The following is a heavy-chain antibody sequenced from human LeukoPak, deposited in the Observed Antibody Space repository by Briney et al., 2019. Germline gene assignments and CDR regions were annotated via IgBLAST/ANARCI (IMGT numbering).Heavy chain of an antibody. J-gene: IGHJ4*02. D-gene: IGHD4-17*01. Sequence: GGSLILSCAASGFTFSSYWMSWVRQAPGKGLEWVANIKQDGSEKYYVDSVKGRFTVSRDNAKNSLYLQMNSLRAEDTAVYFCARLGPTYGDYFDYWGQGALVTVSS. CDR2: IKQDGSEK. CDR1: GFTFSSYW. CDR3: ARLGPTYGDYFDY. V-gene: IGHV3-7*05.